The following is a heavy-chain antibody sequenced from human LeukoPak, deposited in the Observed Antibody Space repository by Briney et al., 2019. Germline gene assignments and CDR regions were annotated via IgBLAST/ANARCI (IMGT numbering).Heavy chain of an antibody. CDR1: VSAFTIYD. Sequence: SVNLSFKSTVSAFTIYDSNWLRQSTGQRLERIVWMNANIDYTGYAQKFQALDTITRNTSISTAYMELSSLRSEDTAVYYCATTYSSPQGVDYWGQGTLVTVSS. J-gene: IGHJ4*02. V-gene: IGHV1-8*03. D-gene: IGHD6-13*01. CDR3: ATTYSSPQGVDY. CDR2: MNANIDYT.